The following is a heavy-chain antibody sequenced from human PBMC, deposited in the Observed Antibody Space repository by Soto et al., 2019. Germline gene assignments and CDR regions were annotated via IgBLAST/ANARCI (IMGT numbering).Heavy chain of an antibody. Sequence: ASVKVSCKASGYTFTSYDIKWVRQATGQGLEWMGWMNPNSGNTGYAQKFQGRVTMTRNTSISTAYMELSSLRSEDTAVYYCTTARPGDYYNRMDVWGQGTTVTVSS. CDR3: TTARPGDYYNRMDV. J-gene: IGHJ6*02. CDR2: MNPNSGNT. D-gene: IGHD6-6*01. V-gene: IGHV1-8*01. CDR1: GYTFTSYD.